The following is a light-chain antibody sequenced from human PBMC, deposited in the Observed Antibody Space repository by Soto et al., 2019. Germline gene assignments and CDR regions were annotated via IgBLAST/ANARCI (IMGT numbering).Light chain of an antibody. CDR2: GAS. CDR1: QSFTSNY. J-gene: IGKJ3*01. Sequence: EIVLTQSPGTLSLSPGERATLSCGASQSFTSNYLAWYQQKPGQAPRLLIYGASTRATGIPDRFSGSGSGTDFTLTISRLEPEDFAVYYCQQYGNSGVTFGPGTKVDIK. CDR3: QQYGNSGVT. V-gene: IGKV3-20*01.